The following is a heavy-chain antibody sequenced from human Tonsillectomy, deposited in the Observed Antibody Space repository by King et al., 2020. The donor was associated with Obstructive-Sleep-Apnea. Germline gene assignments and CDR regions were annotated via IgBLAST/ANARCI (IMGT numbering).Heavy chain of an antibody. CDR3: ARGPLGYCSGGSCNEYFQY. D-gene: IGHD2-15*01. CDR2: INPSGGST. V-gene: IGHV1-46*01. Sequence: QLVQSGAEVKKPGASVKVSCKASGYTFTSYYMHWVRQAPGQGLEWMGIINPSGGSTSYAQKFQGRVTMTRDTSTSTVYMELSSLRSEDTAVYYCARGPLGYCSGGSCNEYFQYWGQGTLVTVSS. CDR1: GYTFTSYY. J-gene: IGHJ1*01.